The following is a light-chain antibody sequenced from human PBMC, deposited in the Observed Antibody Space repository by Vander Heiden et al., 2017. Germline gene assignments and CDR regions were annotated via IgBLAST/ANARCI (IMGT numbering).Light chain of an antibody. CDR2: DTS. CDR1: QSVSTY. J-gene: IGKJ3*01. Sequence: EIVLTQSPATLSLSPGESATLSCRASQSVSTYLAWSQQKPGEAPRLLIYDTSNRATGIPARFSGSGSGTDFTLTISSLEPEDFAVYYCQQRSNWPPFTFGPGTKVDIK. CDR3: QQRSNWPPFT. V-gene: IGKV3-11*01.